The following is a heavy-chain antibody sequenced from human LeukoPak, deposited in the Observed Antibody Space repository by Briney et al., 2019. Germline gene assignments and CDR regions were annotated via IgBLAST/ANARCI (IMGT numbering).Heavy chain of an antibody. CDR2: ISGSSSYT. CDR1: GGSISSGDYY. D-gene: IGHD3-3*01. V-gene: IGHV3-11*06. CDR3: ARGGRSGAQYFDL. J-gene: IGHJ2*01. Sequence: LSLTCTVSGGSISSGDYYWSWIRQARGKGLEWVSYISGSSSYTNYADSVKGRFTISRDNAKKSLYLQMNSLRAEDTAVYYCARGGRSGAQYFDLWGRGTLVTVSS.